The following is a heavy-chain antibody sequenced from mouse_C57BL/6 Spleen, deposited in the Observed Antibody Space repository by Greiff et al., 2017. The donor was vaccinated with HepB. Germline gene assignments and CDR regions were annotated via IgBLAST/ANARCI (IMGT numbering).Heavy chain of an antibody. D-gene: IGHD2-12*01. CDR3: ARRGLRQGDYYAMDY. CDR2: IYPGDGDT. Sequence: VQLQQSGPELVKPGASVKISCKASGYAFSSSWMNWVKQRPGKGLEWIGRIYPGDGDTNYNGKFKGKATLTADKSSSTAYMQLSSLTSEDSAVYFCARRGLRQGDYYAMDYWGQGTSVTVSS. V-gene: IGHV1-82*01. CDR1: GYAFSSSW. J-gene: IGHJ4*01.